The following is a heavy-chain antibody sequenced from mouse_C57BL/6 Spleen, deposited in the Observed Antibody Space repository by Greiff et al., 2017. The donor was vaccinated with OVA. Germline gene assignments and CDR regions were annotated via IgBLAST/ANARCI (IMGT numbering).Heavy chain of an antibody. CDR3: TTRGTRRPLYDFDY. Sequence: EVQGVESGAELVRPGGSVKLSCTASGFNIKDDYLHWVKQRPEQGLEWIGWIDPENGDTEYASKFQGKATLTADTSSNTAYLQLSSLTSEDTAVYYCTTRGTRRPLYDFDYWGQGTTLTVSS. V-gene: IGHV14-4*01. CDR1: GFNIKDDY. D-gene: IGHD2-14*01. CDR2: IDPENGDT. J-gene: IGHJ2*01.